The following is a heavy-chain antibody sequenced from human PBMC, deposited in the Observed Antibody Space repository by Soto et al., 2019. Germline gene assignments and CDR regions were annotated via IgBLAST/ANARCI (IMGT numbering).Heavy chain of an antibody. D-gene: IGHD3-22*01. J-gene: IGHJ2*01. CDR2: IFYTWVT. V-gene: IGHV4-61*03. CDR3: VRVLDSSWYADL. Sequence: QVQLQESGPGLVKPSETLSLTCSVSGCSVSNASFYWTWIRQAPGTGLEYIGYIFYTWVTNYNPSLSRRVTISLDTSKNHFSLKLNSMTAADTAVYYCVRVLDSSWYADLWGRGTLVTVSS. CDR1: GCSVSNASFY.